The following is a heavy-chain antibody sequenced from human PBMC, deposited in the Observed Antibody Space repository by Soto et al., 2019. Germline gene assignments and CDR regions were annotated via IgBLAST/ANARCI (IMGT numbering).Heavy chain of an antibody. D-gene: IGHD5-18*01. CDR2: ISSNGGST. CDR1: GFTFSSYA. Sequence: GGSLRLSCSASGFTFSSYAMHWVRQAPGKGLEYVSAISSNGGSTYYADSVKGRFTISRDNSKNTLYLQMSSLRAEDTAVYYCVKNRTQGYSYGGIFDYWGQGTLVTVSS. J-gene: IGHJ4*02. CDR3: VKNRTQGYSYGGIFDY. V-gene: IGHV3-64D*06.